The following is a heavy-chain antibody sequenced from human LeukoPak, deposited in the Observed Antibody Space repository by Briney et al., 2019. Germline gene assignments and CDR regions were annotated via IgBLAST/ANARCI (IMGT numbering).Heavy chain of an antibody. V-gene: IGHV3-30*04. CDR1: GFTFSSYA. CDR3: AKTGMLRRVGYLDV. D-gene: IGHD1-1*01. CDR2: ISYDGSNK. J-gene: IGHJ6*04. Sequence: PGGSLRLSCAASGFTFSSYAMHWVRQAPGKGLEWVAVISYDGSNKYYADSVKGRFTISRDNSKNTLYLQMNSLRAEDTAVYYCAKTGMLRRVGYLDVWGKGTAVIVSS.